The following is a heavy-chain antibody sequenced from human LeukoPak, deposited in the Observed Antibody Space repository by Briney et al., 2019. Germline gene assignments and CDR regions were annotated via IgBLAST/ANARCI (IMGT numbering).Heavy chain of an antibody. CDR3: AKDLRAGYDFWSGYYAVDI. V-gene: IGHV3-23*01. CDR1: GFTFSSYA. Sequence: GGSLRLSCAASGFTFSSYAMSWVRQAPGKGLEWVSAISGSGGSTYYADSVKGRFTISRDNSKNTLYLQMNSLRAEDTAVYYCAKDLRAGYDFWSGYYAVDIWGQGTMVTVSS. D-gene: IGHD3-3*01. CDR2: ISGSGGST. J-gene: IGHJ3*02.